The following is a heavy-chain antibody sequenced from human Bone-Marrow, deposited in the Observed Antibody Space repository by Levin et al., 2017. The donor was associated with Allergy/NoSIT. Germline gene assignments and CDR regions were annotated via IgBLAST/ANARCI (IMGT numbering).Heavy chain of an antibody. CDR2: ISQSHNYI. CDR1: GFSFSSYS. J-gene: IGHJ3*01. V-gene: IGHV3-21*01. D-gene: IGHD5-12*01. Sequence: PGGSLRLSCAASGFSFSSYSMTWVRQAPGKGLEWVSSISQSHNYIYYADSVKGRFTISRDDAKNSLYLQMNSLRDEDTGVYFCARDRTREIVATNDAFDDWGQGTMVTVSS. CDR3: ARDRTREIVATNDAFDD.